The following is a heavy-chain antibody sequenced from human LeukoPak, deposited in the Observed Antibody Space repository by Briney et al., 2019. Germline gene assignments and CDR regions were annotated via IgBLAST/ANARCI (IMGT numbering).Heavy chain of an antibody. CDR3: ARDLDAYYDSSGYYFGGY. Sequence: ASVKVSCKASGYTFTGYYMHWVRQAPGQGLEWMGWINPNSGGTNYAQKFQGRVTMTRDTSTSTVYMELSSLRSEDTAVYYCARDLDAYYDSSGYYFGGYWGQGTLVTVSS. CDR2: INPNSGGT. D-gene: IGHD3-22*01. V-gene: IGHV1-2*02. J-gene: IGHJ4*02. CDR1: GYTFTGYY.